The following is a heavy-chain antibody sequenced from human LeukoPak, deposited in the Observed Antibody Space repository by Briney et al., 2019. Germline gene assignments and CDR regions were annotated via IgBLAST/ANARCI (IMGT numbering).Heavy chain of an antibody. D-gene: IGHD6-13*01. J-gene: IGHJ4*02. V-gene: IGHV3-48*01. Sequence: KAGGSLRLSCAASGFTFSDYNMNWVRQVPGKGLESVSYMSRSGDIIYYADSVKGRFTISRDNSKNTLYLQMNSLRAEDTAVYYCARVESSSWYAFDYWGQGTLVTVSS. CDR3: ARVESSSWYAFDY. CDR1: GFTFSDYN. CDR2: MSRSGDII.